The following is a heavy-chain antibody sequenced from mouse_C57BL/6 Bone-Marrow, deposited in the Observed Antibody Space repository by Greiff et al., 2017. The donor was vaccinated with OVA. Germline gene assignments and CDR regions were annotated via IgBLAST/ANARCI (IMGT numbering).Heavy chain of an antibody. J-gene: IGHJ2*01. CDR2: ISDGGSYT. CDR3: ALWVRQYYFDY. V-gene: IGHV5-4*03. D-gene: IGHD2-14*01. CDR1: GFTFSSYA. Sequence: EVKLVESGGGLVKPGGSLKLSCAASGFTFSSYAMSWVRQTPEKRLEWVATISDGGSYTYYPDNVKGRFTISRDNAKNNLYLQMSHLKSEDTAMYYCALWVRQYYFDYWGQGTTLTVSS.